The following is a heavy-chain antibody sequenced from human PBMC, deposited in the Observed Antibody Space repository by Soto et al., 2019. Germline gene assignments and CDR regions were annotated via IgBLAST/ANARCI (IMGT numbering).Heavy chain of an antibody. D-gene: IGHD6-13*01. CDR2: IYPGDSDT. Sequence: GESLTISCKGSGYSFTSYWIGGVRQMPGKGLEWMGIIYPGDSDTRYSPSFQGQVTISADKSLSTAYLQGSSLKASDTAMYYCARTSAAGKYYYGMDVWGQGTTVTVSS. CDR3: ARTSAAGKYYYGMDV. CDR1: GYSFTSYW. V-gene: IGHV5-51*01. J-gene: IGHJ6*02.